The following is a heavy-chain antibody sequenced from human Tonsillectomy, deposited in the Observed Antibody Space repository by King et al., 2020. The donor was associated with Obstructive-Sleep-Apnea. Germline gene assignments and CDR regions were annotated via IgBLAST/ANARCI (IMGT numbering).Heavy chain of an antibody. CDR3: AGYCGGDCYSGVAY. J-gene: IGHJ4*02. CDR1: GFTFSSYS. CDR2: ISSSSSTI. Sequence: VQLVESGGGLVQPGGSLRLSCAASGFTFSSYSMNWVRQAPGKGLEWVSYISSSSSTIYYADSVKGRFTISRDNAKNSLYLQMNSLRAEDTAVYYCAGYCGGDCYSGVAYWGQGTLVTVSS. D-gene: IGHD2-21*02. V-gene: IGHV3-48*04.